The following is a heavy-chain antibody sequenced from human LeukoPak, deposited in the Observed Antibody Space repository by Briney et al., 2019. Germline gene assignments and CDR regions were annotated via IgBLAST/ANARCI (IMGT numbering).Heavy chain of an antibody. J-gene: IGHJ4*02. Sequence: AASVTVSCKASGYTFTGYYMHWVRQAPGQGLEWMGWINPNSGGTNYAQKFQGRVTMTRDTSISTAYMELSRLRSDDTAVYYCARDGKYCSGGSCSPPGFDYWGQGTLVTVSS. CDR1: GYTFTGYY. CDR2: INPNSGGT. D-gene: IGHD2-15*01. V-gene: IGHV1-2*02. CDR3: ARDGKYCSGGSCSPPGFDY.